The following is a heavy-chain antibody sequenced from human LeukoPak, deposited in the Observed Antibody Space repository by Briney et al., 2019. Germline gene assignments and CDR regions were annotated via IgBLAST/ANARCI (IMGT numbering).Heavy chain of an antibody. CDR3: ARLGYGSSLDY. J-gene: IGHJ4*02. D-gene: IGHD6-6*01. CDR2: IYYSGS. Sequence: PSETLSHTCTVSGGSISNYYWSWIRQPPGRGLEWIGYIYYSGSNPSLKSRVTISVDTSKNQFSLKLSSVTAADTAVYYCARLGYGSSLDYWGQGTLVTVSS. CDR1: GGSISNYY. V-gene: IGHV4-59*08.